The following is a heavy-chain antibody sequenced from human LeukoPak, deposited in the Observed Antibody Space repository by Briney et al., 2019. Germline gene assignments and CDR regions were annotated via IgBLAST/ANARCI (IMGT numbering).Heavy chain of an antibody. CDR2: ISGSDGST. D-gene: IGHD3-10*01. V-gene: IGHV3-23*01. J-gene: IGHJ6*02. Sequence: GGSLTLSCAASGFTFCRHAMSEVGQAPGKGLEWVSAISGSDGSTYYANSVKGRFTISRDKSKNTLYLQMNSLRAEDTAVYYCAKDWFGENYYFYGMDVWGQGTTVTVSS. CDR1: GFTFCRHA. CDR3: AKDWFGENYYFYGMDV.